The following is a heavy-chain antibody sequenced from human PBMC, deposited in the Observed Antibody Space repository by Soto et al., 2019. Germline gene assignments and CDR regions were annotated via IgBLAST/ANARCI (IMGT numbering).Heavy chain of an antibody. CDR2: INHSGST. D-gene: IGHD4-4*01. V-gene: IGHV4-34*01. CDR1: GGSFSGYY. CDR3: AEDPDSHYNDSHASSYP. Sequence: PSETLSLTCAVYGGSFSGYYWSWIRQPPGKGLEWIGEINHSGSTNYNPSLKSRVTISVDTSKNQFSLKLSSVTAADTAVYYCAEDPDSHYNDSHASSYPWGQGTLVTVSS. J-gene: IGHJ5*02.